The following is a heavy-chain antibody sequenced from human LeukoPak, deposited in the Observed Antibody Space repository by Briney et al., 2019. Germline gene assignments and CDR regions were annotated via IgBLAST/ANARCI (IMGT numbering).Heavy chain of an antibody. D-gene: IGHD1-26*01. J-gene: IGHJ4*02. Sequence: SETLSLTCTVSGGSISSYYWNWIRQPPGKGLEWIGYIYYSGSTNYNPSLKSRVTISVDTSKNQFSLNLTSVTAADTAVYYCARGQWELFDYWGQGTLVTVSS. CDR3: ARGQWELFDY. V-gene: IGHV4-59*01. CDR1: GGSISSYY. CDR2: IYYSGST.